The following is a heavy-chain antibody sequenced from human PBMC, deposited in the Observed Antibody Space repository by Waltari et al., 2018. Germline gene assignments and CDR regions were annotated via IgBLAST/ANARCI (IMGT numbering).Heavy chain of an antibody. CDR3: ARDGSYYDSSGYYSDAFDI. J-gene: IGHJ3*02. D-gene: IGHD3-22*01. V-gene: IGHV4-4*07. CDR2: IYTSGST. CDR1: GGSISSYY. Sequence: QVQLQESGPGLVKPSETLSLTCTVSGGSISSYYWSWIRQPAGKGLEWIGRIYTSGSTNYNPSRKRRVTMSVDTSKNQFSLKLSSVTAADTAVYYCARDGSYYDSSGYYSDAFDIWGQGTMVTVSS.